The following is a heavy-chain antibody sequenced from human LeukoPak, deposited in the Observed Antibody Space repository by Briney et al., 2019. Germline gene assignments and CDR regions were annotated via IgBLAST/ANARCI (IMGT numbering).Heavy chain of an antibody. D-gene: IGHD5-24*01. CDR3: ARDGKRGFYMDV. Sequence: TSETLSLTCTVSGGSISSYYWSWIRQPPGKGLEWIGYIFDSGSTNYNPSPKSRVTISVDTSKNQFSLKVSSVTAADTAVYYCARDGKRGFYMDVWGKGTTVTVSS. V-gene: IGHV4-59*01. CDR1: GGSISSYY. CDR2: IFDSGST. J-gene: IGHJ6*03.